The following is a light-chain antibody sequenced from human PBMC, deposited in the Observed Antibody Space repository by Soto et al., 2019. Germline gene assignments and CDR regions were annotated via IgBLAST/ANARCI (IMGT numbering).Light chain of an antibody. J-gene: IGKJ1*01. CDR3: QESYSGIT. CDR1: QTISSY. CDR2: AAS. Sequence: IQMTQSPSSLSAAVGDSGTITCRASQTISSYLNWYQQKPRKAPNLLISAASSLQSGVPSRFSGSGSGTDFYLTITSLQPEDFATYYCQESYSGITFGQGTKVDIK. V-gene: IGKV1-39*01.